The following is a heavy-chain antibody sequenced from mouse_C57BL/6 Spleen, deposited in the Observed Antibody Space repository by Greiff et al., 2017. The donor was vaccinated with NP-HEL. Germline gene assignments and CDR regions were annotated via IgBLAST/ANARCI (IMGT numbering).Heavy chain of an antibody. CDR2: IDPSDSYT. J-gene: IGHJ2*01. D-gene: IGHD1-1*01. CDR3: ARRGSSYGY. V-gene: IGHV1-50*01. CDR1: GYTFTSYW. Sequence: VQLQQSGAELVKPGASVKLSCKASGYTFTSYWMQWVKQRPGQGLEWIGEIDPSDSYTNYNQKFKGKATLTVDTSSSTAYMQRSSLTSEDSAVYYCARRGSSYGYWGQGTTLTVSS.